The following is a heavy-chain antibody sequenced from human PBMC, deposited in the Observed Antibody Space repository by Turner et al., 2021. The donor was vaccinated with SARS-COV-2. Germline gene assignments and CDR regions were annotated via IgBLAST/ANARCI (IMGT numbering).Heavy chain of an antibody. CDR3: ARLSTLDSGNSVYYLVMDI. CDR2: IYDSGST. J-gene: IGHJ6*02. CDR1: GGYISSRHYY. V-gene: IGHV4-39*01. Sequence: QSQLQESGPGLVKPSETLSLTCTVSGGYISSRHYYWGWIRQSPARGLLWIGNIYDSGSTYYIPSLNSRVLISVDTSTNQFSLKLCSVTAADTAVYYCARLSTLDSGNSVYYLVMDICGRGTSVTVSS. D-gene: IGHD2-15*01.